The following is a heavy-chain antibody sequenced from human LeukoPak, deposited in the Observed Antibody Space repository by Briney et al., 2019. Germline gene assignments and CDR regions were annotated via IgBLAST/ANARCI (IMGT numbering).Heavy chain of an antibody. J-gene: IGHJ6*02. CDR3: AKEGGSYTHYGMDV. CDR2: ISAGGGST. D-gene: IGHD1-26*01. CDR1: GFTFTTYA. V-gene: IGHV3-23*01. Sequence: GGSLRLSCAASGFTFTTYAINWVRQAAGKGLEWVSGISAGGGSTYYADSVKGRFTIPRDNPKSTLYLQMNSLRAEDTAAYYCAKEGGSYTHYGMDVWGQGTTVTVSS.